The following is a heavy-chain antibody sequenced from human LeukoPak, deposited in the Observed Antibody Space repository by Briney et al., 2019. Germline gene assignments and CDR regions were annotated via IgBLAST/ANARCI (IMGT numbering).Heavy chain of an antibody. Sequence: GGSLRLSCAASGFTFSDYYMSWIRQAPGKGLEWVSYISSSGSTIYYADSVEGRFTISRDNAKNSLYLQMNSLRAEDTAVYYCARETYDSSGYYYYYYYYMDVWGKGTTVTISS. CDR2: ISSSGSTI. CDR3: ARETYDSSGYYYYYYYYMDV. D-gene: IGHD3-22*01. J-gene: IGHJ6*03. V-gene: IGHV3-11*01. CDR1: GFTFSDYY.